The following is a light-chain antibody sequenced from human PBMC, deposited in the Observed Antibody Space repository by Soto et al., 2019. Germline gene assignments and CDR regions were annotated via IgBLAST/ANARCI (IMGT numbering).Light chain of an antibody. J-gene: IGLJ3*02. CDR3: QSYDSSLSRSV. CDR1: SSNIGAGYD. Sequence: QSVLTQPPSVSGAPGQRVTISCTGSSSNIGAGYDEHWYQQLPGTAPKLIIYANSNRPSGVPDRSSGSNSSTSASLAITGLQDEDEADYYCQSYDSSLSRSVFGGGTKVTVL. CDR2: ANS. V-gene: IGLV1-40*01.